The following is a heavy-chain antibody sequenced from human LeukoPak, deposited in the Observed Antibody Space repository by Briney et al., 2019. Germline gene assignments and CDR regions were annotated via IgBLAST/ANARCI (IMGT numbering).Heavy chain of an antibody. CDR1: GFTFSSYA. V-gene: IGHV3-23*01. D-gene: IGHD6-19*01. CDR3: AKEGVAGNYYYYGMDV. Sequence: PGGSLRLSCAASGFTFSSYAMSWVRQVPGKGLAWVSTISDSGETTYSADSVKGRFTTSRDNSKNTLYLQMDRLRAEDTAIYYCAKEGVAGNYYYYGMDVWGQGTTVTVSS. J-gene: IGHJ6*02. CDR2: ISDSGETT.